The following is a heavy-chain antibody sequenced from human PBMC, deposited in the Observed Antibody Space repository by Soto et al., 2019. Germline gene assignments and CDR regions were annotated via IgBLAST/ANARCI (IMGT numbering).Heavy chain of an antibody. V-gene: IGHV4-61*01. J-gene: IGHJ4*02. Sequence: SETLSLTCTVSGGSVSSGSYYWSWIRQPPGKGLEWIGYIYYSGTTHYNPSLKSRVTISVDTSKKQFSLKLTSVTAADTAVYYCARDRNGDPTFFDYWGRGTLVTVSS. D-gene: IGHD3-16*01. CDR3: ARDRNGDPTFFDY. CDR2: IYYSGTT. CDR1: GGSVSSGSYY.